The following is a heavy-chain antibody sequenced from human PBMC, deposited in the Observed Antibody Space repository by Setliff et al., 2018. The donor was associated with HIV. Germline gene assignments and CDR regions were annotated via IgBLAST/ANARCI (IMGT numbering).Heavy chain of an antibody. D-gene: IGHD3-16*01. CDR2: IQSRAHGEAI. V-gene: IGHV3-15*01. CDR3: TGLFLGF. J-gene: IGHJ1*01. CDR1: GYSISSGYY. Sequence: PSETLSLTCTVSGYSISSGYYWGWIRQPPGKGLEWIGHIQSRAHGEAINYTAPVKGRFTISRDDSKNTLFLQMDNLKTEDTAIYYCTGLFLGFWGQGTPVTVSS.